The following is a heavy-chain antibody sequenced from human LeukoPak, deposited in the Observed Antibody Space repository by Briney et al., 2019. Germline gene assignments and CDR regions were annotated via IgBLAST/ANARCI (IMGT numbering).Heavy chain of an antibody. V-gene: IGHV4-61*01. CDR3: ARGGAARLHFQN. D-gene: IGHD6-6*01. J-gene: IGHJ1*01. Sequence: SETLSLTCTVSGGSVSSGSYYWSWIRQPPGKGLEWIGYIYYSGSTKYNPSLKSRVTISIDTSKNQFSLKLSSVTAADTAMYYGARGGAARLHFQNWGQGTLVTVSS. CDR2: IYYSGST. CDR1: GGSVSSGSYY.